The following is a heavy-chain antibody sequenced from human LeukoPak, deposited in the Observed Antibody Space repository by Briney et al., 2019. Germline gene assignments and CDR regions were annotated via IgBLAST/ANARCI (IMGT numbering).Heavy chain of an antibody. CDR1: GASISSYY. CDR2: IYYDGGT. Sequence: PSETLSLTCTVSGASISSYYWIWIRQPQGKGLEWIGHIYYDGGTNYNPSLKSRVTISVDTSKNQFSLNLSSVTAADTAVYYCARGAVAGKMSWFDPWGQGTLVTVSS. J-gene: IGHJ5*02. CDR3: ARGAVAGKMSWFDP. D-gene: IGHD6-19*01. V-gene: IGHV4-59*01.